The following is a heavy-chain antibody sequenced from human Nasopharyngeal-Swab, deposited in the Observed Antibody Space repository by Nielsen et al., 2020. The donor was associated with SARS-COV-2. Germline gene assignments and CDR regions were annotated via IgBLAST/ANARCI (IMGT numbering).Heavy chain of an antibody. J-gene: IGHJ6*02. V-gene: IGHV4-4*07. CDR2: IYTSGST. CDR1: GGSISSYY. D-gene: IGHD3-10*01. CDR3: ARDFSGFPVSDYYYGMDV. Sequence: SETLSLTCTVSGGSISSYYWSWIRQPAGKGLEWIGRIYTSGSTSYNPSLKSRVTMSVDTSKNQFSLKLSSVTAADTAVYYCARDFSGFPVSDYYYGMDVWGQGTTVTVSS.